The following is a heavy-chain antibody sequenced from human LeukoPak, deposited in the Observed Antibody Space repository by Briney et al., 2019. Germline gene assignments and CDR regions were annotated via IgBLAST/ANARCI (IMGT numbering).Heavy chain of an antibody. CDR2: ISGSGGST. CDR3: AKGKTYRGYDL. Sequence: GGSLRLSCAACGFTFSSYAMSWLRQAPGKGLEWVSAISGSGGSTYYADSVKGRFTISRDNSKNTLYLQMNSLRAEVTAVYYCAKGKTYRGYDLRGQGTLVTVSS. CDR1: GFTFSSYA. J-gene: IGHJ4*02. D-gene: IGHD5-12*01. V-gene: IGHV3-23*01.